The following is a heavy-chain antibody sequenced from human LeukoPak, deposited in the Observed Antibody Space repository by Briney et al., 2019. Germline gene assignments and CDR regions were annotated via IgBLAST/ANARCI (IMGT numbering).Heavy chain of an antibody. CDR1: GYTLTELS. CDR2: FDPEDGET. CDR3: AVTGHEAAAGRVMGYSYGYGFDY. V-gene: IGHV1-24*01. Sequence: GASVKVSCKVSGYTLTELSMHWVRQAPGKGLEWMEGFDPEDGETIYAQKFQGRVTMTEDTSTDTAYMELSSLRSEDTAVYYCAVTGHEAAAGRVMGYSYGYGFDYWGQGTPVTVSS. D-gene: IGHD5-18*01. J-gene: IGHJ4*02.